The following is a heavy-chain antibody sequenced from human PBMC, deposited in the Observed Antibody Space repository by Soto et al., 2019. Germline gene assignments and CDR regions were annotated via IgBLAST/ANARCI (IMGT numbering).Heavy chain of an antibody. V-gene: IGHV5-51*01. CDR1: GYSFTSYW. CDR2: IYPGDSDT. D-gene: IGHD3-22*01. CDR3: ARQYSYYYDSTGARGWFDP. Sequence: PGESLKISCKGSGYSFTSYWIGWVRQMPGKGLEWMGIIYPGDSDTRYSPSFQGQVTISADKSISTAYLQWSSLKASDTATYYCARQYSYYYDSTGARGWFDPWGQGTLVTVSS. J-gene: IGHJ5*02.